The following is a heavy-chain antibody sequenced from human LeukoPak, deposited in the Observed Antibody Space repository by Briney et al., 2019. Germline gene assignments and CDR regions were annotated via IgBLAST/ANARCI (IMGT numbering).Heavy chain of an antibody. V-gene: IGHV4-59*01. Sequence: SETLSLTCTVSGGSISSYYWSWIRQPPGKGLEWIGYIYYSGSTNYNPSLKSRVTISVDTSKNQFSLKLSSVTAADTAVYYCARGIHDYGDYGGWHYFDYWGQGTLVTVSS. J-gene: IGHJ4*02. CDR1: GGSISSYY. CDR2: IYYSGST. CDR3: ARGIHDYGDYGGWHYFDY. D-gene: IGHD4-17*01.